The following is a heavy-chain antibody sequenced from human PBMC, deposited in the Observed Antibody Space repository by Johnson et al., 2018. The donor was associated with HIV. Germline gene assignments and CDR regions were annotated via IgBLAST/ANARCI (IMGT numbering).Heavy chain of an antibody. CDR3: ARSPRRFLEGFPGSFDI. CDR1: GFNFSNYG. V-gene: IGHV3-33*01. CDR2: IWYDGSNK. D-gene: IGHD3-3*01. Sequence: QVQLVESGGGVVQPGRSLRLSCAASGFNFSNYGMYWVRQAPGKGLEWVAVIWYDGSNKYYVDSVKGRFTISRDNAKNSLYLQMNSLRAEDTAVHYCARSPRRFLEGFPGSFDIWGQGTMVTVSS. J-gene: IGHJ3*02.